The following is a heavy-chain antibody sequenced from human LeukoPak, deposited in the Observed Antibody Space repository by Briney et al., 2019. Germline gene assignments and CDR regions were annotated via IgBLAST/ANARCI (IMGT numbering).Heavy chain of an antibody. CDR3: ARKRCSGGSWKPPCYYYYGMDV. V-gene: IGHV4-34*01. D-gene: IGHD2-15*01. CDR1: GGSFSGYY. J-gene: IGHJ6*02. Sequence: MASETLSLTCAVYGGSFSGYYWSWIRQPPGKGLEWIGEINHSGSTNYNPSLKSRVTISVDTSKNQFSLKLSSVTAADTAVYYCARKRCSGGSWKPPCYYYYGMDVWGQGTTVTVSS. CDR2: INHSGST.